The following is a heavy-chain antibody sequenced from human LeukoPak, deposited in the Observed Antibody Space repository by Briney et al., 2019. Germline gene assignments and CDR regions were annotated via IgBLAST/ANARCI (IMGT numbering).Heavy chain of an antibody. CDR1: GFTFDDYT. D-gene: IGHD6-13*01. Sequence: PGGSLRLSCAASGFTFDDYTMHWVRQAPGKGLEWVSLISWDGGSTYYADSVKGRFTISRDNSKNSLYLQMNSLRTEDTALYYCAKDYSSSWYTYYYGMDVWGQGTTVTVSS. V-gene: IGHV3-43*01. CDR3: AKDYSSSWYTYYYGMDV. CDR2: ISWDGGST. J-gene: IGHJ6*02.